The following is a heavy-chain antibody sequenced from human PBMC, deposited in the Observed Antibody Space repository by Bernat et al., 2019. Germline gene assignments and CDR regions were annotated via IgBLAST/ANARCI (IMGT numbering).Heavy chain of an antibody. CDR1: GFTFSSYS. CDR2: ISWNSGSI. V-gene: IGHV3-9*01. CDR3: AKDLPIDY. J-gene: IGHJ4*02. Sequence: EVQLVESGGGLVQPGGSLRLSCAASGFTFSSYSMNWVRQAPGKGLEWVSGISWNSGSIGYADSVKGRFTISRDNAKNSLYLQMNSLRAEDTALYYCAKDLPIDYWGQGTLVTVSS.